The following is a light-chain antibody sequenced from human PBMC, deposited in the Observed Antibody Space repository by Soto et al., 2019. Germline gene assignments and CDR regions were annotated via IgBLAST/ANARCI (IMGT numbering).Light chain of an antibody. CDR2: AAS. V-gene: IGKV1-39*01. J-gene: IGKJ1*01. CDR1: QNIFSY. Sequence: DIQMTQTPSSLSASVGDRVTITFRASQNIFSYLNWYQQKPGKAPNLLIYAASNWQSRVPSRFSGSGAETDFTLPISSLQREDYATYHCQHSYSAPLTCGQGIKVEIK. CDR3: QHSYSAPLT.